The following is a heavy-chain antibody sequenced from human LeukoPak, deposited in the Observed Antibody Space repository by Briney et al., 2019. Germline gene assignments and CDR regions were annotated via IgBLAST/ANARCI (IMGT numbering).Heavy chain of an antibody. D-gene: IGHD3-16*01. J-gene: IGHJ3*02. CDR3: ARATKPLDVGASAFDI. Sequence: NSISCGTTYAQKFQCRLTKTRDTAKSTDYMELSTLRADDTAVYYCARATKPLDVGASAFDIWGQGTMVTVSS. V-gene: IGHV1-2*02. CDR2: NSISCGT.